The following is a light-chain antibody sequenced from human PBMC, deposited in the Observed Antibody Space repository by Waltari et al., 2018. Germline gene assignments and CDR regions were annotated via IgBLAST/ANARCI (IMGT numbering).Light chain of an antibody. CDR2: SVS. V-gene: IGKV1-33*01. CDR3: QQYRSLPLT. J-gene: IGKJ2*01. Sequence: DIQLTQTPSSLSASVGDRLTITCQASQDTGDSLNWFQHKPGTPPELLIYSVSRLDYGVPSRFTGSRSGTNYSFSISNLQPDDIVTYFCQQYRSLPLTFGQGTK. CDR1: QDTGDS.